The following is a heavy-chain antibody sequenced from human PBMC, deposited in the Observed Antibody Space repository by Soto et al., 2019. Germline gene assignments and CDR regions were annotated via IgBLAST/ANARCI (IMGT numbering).Heavy chain of an antibody. Sequence: ASVKVSCKASGYTFTSYYMHGVRQAPGQGLEWMGIINPSGGSTSYAQKFQGRVTITADESTSTAYMELSSLRSEDTAVYYCARLSGTYYYYGMDVWGQGTTVTVSS. CDR1: GYTFTSYY. CDR3: ARLSGTYYYYGMDV. V-gene: IGHV1-46*01. J-gene: IGHJ6*02. D-gene: IGHD1-1*01. CDR2: INPSGGST.